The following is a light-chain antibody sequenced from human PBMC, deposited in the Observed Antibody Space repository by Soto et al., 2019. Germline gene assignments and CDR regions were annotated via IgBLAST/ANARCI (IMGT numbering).Light chain of an antibody. J-gene: IGLJ2*01. Sequence: QSVLTQPPSASGTPGQRVTISCSGSSSNIETNTVDWYQHLPGTAPKVLIFNNNQRPSGVPDRFSGSKSGNTASLTISGLQAEDEADYYCSSYTSRSTKVFGGGTQLTVL. CDR3: SSYTSRSTKV. CDR1: SSNIETNT. CDR2: NNN. V-gene: IGLV1-44*01.